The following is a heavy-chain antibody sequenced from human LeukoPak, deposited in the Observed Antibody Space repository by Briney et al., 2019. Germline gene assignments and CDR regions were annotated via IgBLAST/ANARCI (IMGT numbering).Heavy chain of an antibody. CDR1: GFTVSSNY. V-gene: IGHV3-53*01. CDR2: IYTDGGT. Sequence: PGGSLRLSRIGSGFTVSSNYMTWVRQAPGKGLEWLSLIYTDGGTNYAGSVKGRFTISRDNSKNTLYLQMNSLTADDTAVYYCAIFRWGSTWYYADHWGQGTLVTVSS. CDR3: AIFRWGSTWYYADH. J-gene: IGHJ4*02. D-gene: IGHD6-13*01.